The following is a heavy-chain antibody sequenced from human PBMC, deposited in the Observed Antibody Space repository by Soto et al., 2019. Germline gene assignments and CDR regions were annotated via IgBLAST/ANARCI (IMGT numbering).Heavy chain of an antibody. V-gene: IGHV1-18*01. Sequence: QVQLVQSGAEVKKPGASVKVSCKASGYTFINYAFSWVRQAPGQGLEWMGWISAYNGNTNYAQKLQGRVTMTTDTSTSTAYMELRSLRSDDTAVYYCARGWFGEFMYYFVYWGQGTLVTVSS. CDR1: GYTFINYA. CDR2: ISAYNGNT. J-gene: IGHJ4*02. D-gene: IGHD3-10*01. CDR3: ARGWFGEFMYYFVY.